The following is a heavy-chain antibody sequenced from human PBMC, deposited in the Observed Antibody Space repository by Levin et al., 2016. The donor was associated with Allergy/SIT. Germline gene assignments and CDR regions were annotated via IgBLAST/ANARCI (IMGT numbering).Heavy chain of an antibody. CDR1: GGSFSGYY. CDR3: ARGGGVTIFGVVFRKTCWFDP. CDR2: INHSGST. V-gene: IGHV4-34*01. D-gene: IGHD3-3*01. Sequence: SETLSLTCAVYGGSFSGYYWSWIRQPPGKGLEWIGEINHSGSTNYNPSLKSRVTISVDTSKNQFSLKLSSVTAADTAVYYCARGGGVTIFGVVFRKTCWFDPWGQGTLVTVSS. J-gene: IGHJ5*02.